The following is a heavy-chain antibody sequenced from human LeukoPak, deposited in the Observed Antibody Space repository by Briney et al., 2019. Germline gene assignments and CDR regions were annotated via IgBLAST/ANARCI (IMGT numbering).Heavy chain of an antibody. CDR1: GGSISSSSYY. CDR3: AREVWEAYYFDY. V-gene: IGHV4-39*02. D-gene: IGHD3-16*01. Sequence: PSETLSLTCTVSGGSISSSSYYWGWIRQPPGKGLEWIGSIYYSGSTYYNPSLKSRVTISVDTSKNQFSLKLSSVTAADTAVYYCAREVWEAYYFDYWGQGTLVTVSS. CDR2: IYYSGST. J-gene: IGHJ4*02.